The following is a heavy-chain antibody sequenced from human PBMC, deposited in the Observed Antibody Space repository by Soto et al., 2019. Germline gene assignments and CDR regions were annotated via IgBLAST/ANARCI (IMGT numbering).Heavy chain of an antibody. V-gene: IGHV3-30*18. CDR1: GFTFSSLG. Sequence: PGRSLRLSCAASGFTFSSLGMHWVRQAPGKGLEWVAVISYDGSNKYYADSVKGRFTISRDNSKNTLYLQMNSLRAEDTAVYYCAKDWATVVTLIDYWGQGTLVTVSS. J-gene: IGHJ4*02. CDR2: ISYDGSNK. D-gene: IGHD4-17*01. CDR3: AKDWATVVTLIDY.